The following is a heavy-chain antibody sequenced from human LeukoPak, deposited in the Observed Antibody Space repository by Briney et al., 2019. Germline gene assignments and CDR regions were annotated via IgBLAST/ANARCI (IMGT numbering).Heavy chain of an antibody. CDR1: GGTFSSYA. CDR3: AGETRGARNAFDI. CDR2: IIPIFGTA. J-gene: IGHJ3*02. Sequence: LVKVSCKASGGTFSSYAISWVRQAPGQGLEWMGGIIPIFGTANYAQKFQGRVTITADESTSTAYMELSSLRSEDTAVYYCAGETRGARNAFDIWGQGTMVTVSS. V-gene: IGHV1-69*13. D-gene: IGHD1/OR15-1a*01.